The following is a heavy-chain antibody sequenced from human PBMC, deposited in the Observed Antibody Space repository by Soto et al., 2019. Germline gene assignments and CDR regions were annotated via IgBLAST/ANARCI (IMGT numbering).Heavy chain of an antibody. D-gene: IGHD3-10*01. CDR2: IIPIFGTP. V-gene: IGHV1-69*01. CDR3: ARDRDDYGSGNYYNRIDF. J-gene: IGHJ4*02. CDR1: GGIFSTYA. Sequence: QVQLVQSGAEVKKPGSSVKVSCKASGGIFSTYAINWLRQAPGQGLEWMGGIIPIFGTPNYAQKCQGRVTITADESTSTAYMELSRLRSDDTAVYYCARDRDDYGSGNYYNRIDFWGQGTLVTVSS.